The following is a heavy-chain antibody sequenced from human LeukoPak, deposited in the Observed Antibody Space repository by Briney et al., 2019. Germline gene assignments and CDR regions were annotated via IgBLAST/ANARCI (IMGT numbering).Heavy chain of an antibody. V-gene: IGHV1-46*01. CDR1: GYTFSSYS. Sequence: ASVKVSCKASGYTFSSYSMHWVRQAPGQGLEWMGIINPSGGSTSYAQKFQGRVTLTRDTSTSTVYMELSSLSSEDTAVYYCARDEGPPRYNWNYGGPDLWGQGTLVTVLS. D-gene: IGHD1-7*01. CDR3: ARDEGPPRYNWNYGGPDL. CDR2: INPSGGST. J-gene: IGHJ5*02.